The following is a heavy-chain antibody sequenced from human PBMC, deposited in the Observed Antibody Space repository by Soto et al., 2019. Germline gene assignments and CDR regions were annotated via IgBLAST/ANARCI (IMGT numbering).Heavy chain of an antibody. J-gene: IGHJ5*02. CDR2: IYYSGST. V-gene: IGHV4-30-4*01. CDR3: ARYKMNDYYGSGGYYNFWFDP. D-gene: IGHD3-10*01. CDR1: GGSISSNDYY. Sequence: SETLSLTCTVSGGSISSNDYYWSWIRQPPGKGLEWIGYIYYSGSTFYNPSLKSRVTISVDTSKNQFSLKLSSVAAADTAVYYCARYKMNDYYGSGGYYNFWFDPWDQGTLVTVSS.